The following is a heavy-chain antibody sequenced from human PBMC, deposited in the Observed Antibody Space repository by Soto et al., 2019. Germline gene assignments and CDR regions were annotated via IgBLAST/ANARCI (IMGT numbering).Heavy chain of an antibody. J-gene: IGHJ6*02. D-gene: IGHD3-22*01. V-gene: IGHV1-24*01. CDR1: GYTLTELS. CDR2: FDPEDAEI. CDR3: AGITMIVVGADGMDV. Sequence: GASVKVSCKVSGYTLTELSMHWVRQAPGKGLEWMGGFDPEDAEIIYAQKFQGRVTMTEDKSTDTAYMELSSLRSEDTAVYYCAGITMIVVGADGMDVWGQGTTVTVSS.